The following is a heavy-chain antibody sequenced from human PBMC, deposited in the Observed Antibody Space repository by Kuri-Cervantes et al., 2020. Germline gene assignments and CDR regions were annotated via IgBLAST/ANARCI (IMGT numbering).Heavy chain of an antibody. CDR1: EFTFDDYS. D-gene: IGHD3-16*01. V-gene: IGHV3-43D*04. J-gene: IGHJ2*01. Sequence: GEFLKISCAASEFTFDDYSMHWVRQGPGMGLDCVSLISWEGGSTHYADSVKGRFALSRDNTKTSLYLQMNSLRAEDTAVYYCARNYDYVWGSYPRYFDLWGRGTLVTVSS. CDR2: ISWEGGST. CDR3: ARNYDYVWGSYPRYFDL.